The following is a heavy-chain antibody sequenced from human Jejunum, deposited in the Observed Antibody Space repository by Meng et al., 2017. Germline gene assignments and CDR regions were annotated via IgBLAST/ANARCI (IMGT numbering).Heavy chain of an antibody. CDR2: VSGSGDNT. CDR3: ATDKTFMTALLD. V-gene: IGHV3-23*01. CDR1: GFTLRNYA. Sequence: GESLKISCAVSGFTLRNYAMSWVRQGPGKGLEWVSTVSGSGDNTDYADSVKGRFTISRDNFKNMLYLQMNSLRAEDTAVYYCATDKTFMTALLDWGQGTLVTVSS. J-gene: IGHJ4*02. D-gene: IGHD2/OR15-2a*01.